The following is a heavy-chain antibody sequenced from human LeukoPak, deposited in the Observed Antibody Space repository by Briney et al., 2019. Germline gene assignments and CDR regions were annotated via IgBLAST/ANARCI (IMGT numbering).Heavy chain of an antibody. CDR3: ARGGSDSGYEFDP. V-gene: IGHV1-46*01. CDR2: INPSGGST. D-gene: IGHD5-12*01. CDR1: GYTFTSYY. Sequence: PVASVKVSCKASGYTFTSYYIHWVRQAPAQGRQWMSIINPSGGSTSYAQKFQGRVTMTRDTSTSPVYMELSSLRSEDTAVYYCARGGSDSGYEFDPWGQGTLVTVSS. J-gene: IGHJ5*02.